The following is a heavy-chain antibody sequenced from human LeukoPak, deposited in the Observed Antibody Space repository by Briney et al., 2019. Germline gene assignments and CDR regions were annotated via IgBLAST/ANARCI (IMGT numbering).Heavy chain of an antibody. V-gene: IGHV1-69*13. CDR2: IIPIFGTA. J-gene: IGHJ6*02. CDR3: AGTSVVVVAATRDYYYYGMDV. Sequence: GASVKVSCKASGGTFSSYAISWVRQAPGQGLEWMGGIIPIFGTANYAQKFQGRVTITADESTSTAYMELSSLRSEDTAVCYCAGTSVVVVAATRDYYYYGMDVWGQGTTVTVSS. CDR1: GGTFSSYA. D-gene: IGHD2-15*01.